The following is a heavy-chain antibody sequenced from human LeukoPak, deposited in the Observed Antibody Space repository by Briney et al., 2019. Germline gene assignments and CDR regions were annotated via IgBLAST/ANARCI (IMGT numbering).Heavy chain of an antibody. J-gene: IGHJ2*01. CDR1: GGSTSSNY. CDR2: VYSSGSTTANPSLT. V-gene: IGHV4-4*07. CDR3: ARVSWDSKYYDMLDWYFDL. D-gene: IGHD3-9*01. Sequence: PSETLSLTCAVSGGSTSSNYWSWIRQPAGKGLEWIGRVYSSGSTTANPSLTNYNPSLKGRVTMSADTSNNQFSLRLTSVTAADTAVYYCARVSWDSKYYDMLDWYFDLWGRGTLVIVSS.